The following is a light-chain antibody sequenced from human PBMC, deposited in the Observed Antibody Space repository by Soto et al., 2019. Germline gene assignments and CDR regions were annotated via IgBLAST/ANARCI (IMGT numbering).Light chain of an antibody. CDR3: QHYGYSQWT. CDR1: QSVSNNY. J-gene: IGKJ1*01. Sequence: EIVLTQSPGTLSLSPGERATLSCRASQSVSNNYLAWYQQKPGQAPRLLIYGASSRASGIPDRFSGSGSGTEFTLTITRLEPEDSAVYFCQHYGYSQWTFGQGTKVDIK. V-gene: IGKV3-20*01. CDR2: GAS.